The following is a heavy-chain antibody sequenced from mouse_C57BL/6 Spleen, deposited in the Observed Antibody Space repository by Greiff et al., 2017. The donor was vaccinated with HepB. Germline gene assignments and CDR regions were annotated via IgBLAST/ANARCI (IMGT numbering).Heavy chain of an antibody. V-gene: IGHV5-9-1*02. D-gene: IGHD2-4*01. CDR3: TRDVSDYSFSY. Sequence: EVKLVESGEGLVKPGGSLKLSCAASGFTFSSYAMSWVRQTPEKRLEWVAYISSGGDYIYYADTVKGRFTISRDNARNTLYLQMSSLKSEDTTMYYCTRDVSDYSFSYWGPGTLGTVSA. CDR1: GFTFSSYA. J-gene: IGHJ3*01. CDR2: ISSGGDYI.